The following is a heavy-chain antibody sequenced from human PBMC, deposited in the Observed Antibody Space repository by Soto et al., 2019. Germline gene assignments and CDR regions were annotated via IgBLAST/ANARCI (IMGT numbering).Heavy chain of an antibody. Sequence: EVQLVESGGGLVQPGGSLRLSCAASGLSFNIYWMHWVRQVPGKGLVWLARINSDGSHTIYVDSVKGRVTISRDNAKNTVFLQMDSLRDEETGVNYCAGGMAGLDVWGKGTTVTVSS. CDR1: GLSFNIYW. J-gene: IGHJ6*04. V-gene: IGHV3-74*01. CDR2: INSDGSHT. CDR3: AGGMAGLDV.